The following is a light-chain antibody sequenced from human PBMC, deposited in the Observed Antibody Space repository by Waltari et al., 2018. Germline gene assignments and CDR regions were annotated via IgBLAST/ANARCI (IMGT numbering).Light chain of an antibody. J-gene: IGLJ1*01. CDR2: EVS. V-gene: IGLV2-14*01. CDR1: SSDVGGYNY. CDR3: SSYTSSSTYV. Sequence: QSALTQPASVSGSPGQSITISCPGTSSDVGGYNYVPWYQQHPGKAPKLMIYEVSNRPSGVSNRFSGSKSGNTASLTISGLRAEDEADYYCSSYTSSSTYVFGTGTKVTVL.